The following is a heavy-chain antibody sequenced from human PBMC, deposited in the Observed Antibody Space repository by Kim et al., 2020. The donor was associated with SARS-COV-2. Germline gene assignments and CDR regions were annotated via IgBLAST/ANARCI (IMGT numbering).Heavy chain of an antibody. CDR3: ARVYCSSTSCYLAPTFDY. V-gene: IGHV5-51*01. CDR1: GYSFTSYW. D-gene: IGHD2-2*01. CDR2: IYPGDSDT. J-gene: IGHJ4*02. Sequence: GESLKISCKGSGYSFTSYWIGWVRQMPGKGLEWMGIIYPGDSDTRYSPSFQGQVTISADKSISTAYLQWSSLKASDTAMYYCARVYCSSTSCYLAPTFDYWGQGTLVTVSS.